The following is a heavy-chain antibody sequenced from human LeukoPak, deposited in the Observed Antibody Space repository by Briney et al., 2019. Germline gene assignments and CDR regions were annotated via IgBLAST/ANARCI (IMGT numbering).Heavy chain of an antibody. D-gene: IGHD3-3*01. V-gene: IGHV3-74*01. CDR1: GFTFRSYW. Sequence: GGSLRLSCAASGFTFRSYWMHWVRQAPGKGLVWVSRINSDGSSTNYADSVKGRLTISRDNAKNTLYLQMNSLRAEDTAVYYCARAPYYDFWSGYPPDYWGQGTLVTVSS. CDR2: INSDGSST. J-gene: IGHJ4*02. CDR3: ARAPYYDFWSGYPPDY.